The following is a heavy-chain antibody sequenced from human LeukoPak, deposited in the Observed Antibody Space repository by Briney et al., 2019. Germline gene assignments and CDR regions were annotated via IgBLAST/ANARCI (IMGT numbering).Heavy chain of an antibody. J-gene: IGHJ4*02. CDR3: AKEIFSGLLYIDY. CDR1: GFTFSSSS. D-gene: IGHD5-12*01. Sequence: GGSLRLSCAASGFTFSSSSISWVRQAPGKGLEWVSAITDAVGSTHYADSVKGPFTISSDNSKNTVYLQMNSLRPEGMAVYYCAKEIFSGLLYIDYWGQGTLVTVSS. V-gene: IGHV3-23*01. CDR2: ITDAVGST.